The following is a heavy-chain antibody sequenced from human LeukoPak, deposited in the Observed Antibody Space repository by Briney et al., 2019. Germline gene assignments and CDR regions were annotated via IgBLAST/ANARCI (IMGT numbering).Heavy chain of an antibody. Sequence: GASVKVSCKASRYTFTGYYMHWVRQAPGQGLEWMGWINPNSGGTNYAQKFQGRVTMTRDTSISTAYMELSRLRSDDTAVYYCAREELLEIYYCYGMDVWGQGTTVTVSS. D-gene: IGHD1-7*01. CDR3: AREELLEIYYCYGMDV. J-gene: IGHJ6*02. V-gene: IGHV1-2*02. CDR1: RYTFTGYY. CDR2: INPNSGGT.